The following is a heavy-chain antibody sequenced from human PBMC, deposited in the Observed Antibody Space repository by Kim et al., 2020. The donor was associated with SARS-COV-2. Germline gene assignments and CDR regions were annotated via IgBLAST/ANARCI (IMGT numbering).Heavy chain of an antibody. Sequence: SETLSLTCAVSGGSISSSNWWSWVRQPPGKGLEWIGEIYHSGSTNYNPSLKSRVTISVDKSKNQFSLKLSSVTAADTAVYYCARARLSALRWQLGMDVWGQGTTVTVSS. CDR1: GGSISSSNW. CDR3: ARARLSALRWQLGMDV. CDR2: IYHSGST. J-gene: IGHJ6*02. V-gene: IGHV4-4*02. D-gene: IGHD4-17*01.